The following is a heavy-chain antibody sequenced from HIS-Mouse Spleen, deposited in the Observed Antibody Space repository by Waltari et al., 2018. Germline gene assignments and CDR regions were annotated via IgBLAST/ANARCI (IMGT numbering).Heavy chain of an antibody. CDR2: IYYSGST. J-gene: IGHJ2*01. CDR1: GGSTSSSSYS. V-gene: IGHV4-39*07. CDR3: AREIPYSSSWYDWYFDL. Sequence: QLQPQESRPGLVKPSETVSLTCTVSGGSTSSSSYSWGWIRPPPGKGLEWIGSIYYSGSTYYNTSLKSRVTISVDTSKNQFSLKLSSVTAADTAVYYCAREIPYSSSWYDWYFDLWGRGTLVTVSS. D-gene: IGHD6-13*01.